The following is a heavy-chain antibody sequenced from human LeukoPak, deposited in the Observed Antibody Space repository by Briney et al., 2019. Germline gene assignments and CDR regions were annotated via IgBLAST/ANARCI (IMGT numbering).Heavy chain of an antibody. CDR3: AREPGDGGYDNFDY. CDR2: INPNNGGT. Sequence: GASVKVSCKASGYTFTGYYMHWVRQAPGQGLEWMGWINPNNGGTHYAQKFQGRVTMTRDTSISTAYMELCRLRSDDTAVYYCAREPGDGGYDNFDYWGQGTLVTVSS. J-gene: IGHJ4*02. D-gene: IGHD5-12*01. V-gene: IGHV1-2*02. CDR1: GYTFTGYY.